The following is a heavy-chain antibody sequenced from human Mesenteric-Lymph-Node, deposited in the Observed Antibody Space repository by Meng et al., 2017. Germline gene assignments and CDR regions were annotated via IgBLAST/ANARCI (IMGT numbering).Heavy chain of an antibody. V-gene: IGHV4-59*01. Sequence: SETLSLTCTVSGGSISHYFWSWIRQPPGKGLEWIGFIYYRGSTHYNPSLQSRVTISVDTSKNQFSLKLSSVTAADTAVYYCARDPRPALSGGNDYYYYGMDVWGQGTTVTVSS. D-gene: IGHD1-1*01. CDR3: ARDPRPALSGGNDYYYYGMDV. CDR2: IYYRGST. CDR1: GGSISHYF. J-gene: IGHJ6*02.